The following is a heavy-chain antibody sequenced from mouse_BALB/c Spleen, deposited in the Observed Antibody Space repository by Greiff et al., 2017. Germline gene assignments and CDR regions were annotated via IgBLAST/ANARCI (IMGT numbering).Heavy chain of an antibody. CDR2: ISYSGST. Sequence: EVKLQESGPGLVKPSQSLSLTCTVTGYSITSDYAWNWIRQFPGNKLEWMGYISYSGSTSYNPSLKSRISITRDTSKNQFFLQLNSVTTEDTATYYCARGEEYGNHWYFDVWGAGTTVTVSS. V-gene: IGHV3-2*02. CDR3: ARGEEYGNHWYFDV. J-gene: IGHJ1*01. CDR1: GYSITSDYA. D-gene: IGHD2-10*02.